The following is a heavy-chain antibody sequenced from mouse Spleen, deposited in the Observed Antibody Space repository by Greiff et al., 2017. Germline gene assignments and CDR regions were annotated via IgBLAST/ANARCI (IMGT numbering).Heavy chain of an antibody. D-gene: IGHD1-1*01. CDR3: AREYYYDGSYGAMDY. V-gene: IGHV3-6*01. CDR1: GYSITSGYY. Sequence: EVQLQQSGPGLVKPSQSLSLTCSVTGYSITSGYYWNWIRQFPGNKLEWMGYISYDGSNNYNPSLKNRISITRDTSKNQFFLKLNSVTTEDTATYYCAREYYYDGSYGAMDYWGQGTSVTVSS. CDR2: ISYDGSN. J-gene: IGHJ4*01.